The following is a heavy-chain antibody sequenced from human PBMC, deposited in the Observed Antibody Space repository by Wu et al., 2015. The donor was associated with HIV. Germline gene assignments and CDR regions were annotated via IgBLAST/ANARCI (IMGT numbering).Heavy chain of an antibody. CDR1: GYAFIRYG. CDR2: IIPIFGTA. J-gene: IGHJ3*02. D-gene: IGHD6-13*01. V-gene: IGHV1-69*13. Sequence: QVQLVQSGAEVKKPGASVKISCKASGYAFIRYGISWVRQAPGQGLEWMGRIIPIFGTANYAQKFQGRVTITADESTSTAYMELSSLRSEDTAVYYCASGGYSSSWSSTDAFDIWGQGTMVTVSS. CDR3: ASGGYSSSWSSTDAFDI.